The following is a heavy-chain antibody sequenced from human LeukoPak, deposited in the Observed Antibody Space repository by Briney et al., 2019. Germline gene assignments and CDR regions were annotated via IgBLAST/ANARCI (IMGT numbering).Heavy chain of an antibody. CDR1: GGSFSGYY. V-gene: IGHV4-34*01. CDR3: ARGMGHDDSSGYASYFDH. D-gene: IGHD3-22*01. J-gene: IGHJ4*02. Sequence: SETLSLTCAVYGGSFSGYYWSWIRQPPGKGLEWIGETNHSGSTNYNPSLKSRATISVDTSKNQFSLKLSSVTAADTAVYYCARGMGHDDSSGYASYFDHWGQGTLVTVSS. CDR2: TNHSGST.